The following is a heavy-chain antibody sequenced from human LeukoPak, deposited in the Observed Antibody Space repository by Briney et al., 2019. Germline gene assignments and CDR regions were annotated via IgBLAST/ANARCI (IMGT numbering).Heavy chain of an antibody. CDR1: GFTFNSFA. D-gene: IGHD1-26*01. V-gene: IGHV3-23*05. Sequence: PGGSLRLSCAASGFTFNSFAMSWVRQAPGKGLEWVSAIHTSGDTCYADSVKGRFTVSRDNAKNSLYLQMNSLRDEDTAVYYCARAGQGGSGSYYGRYYYDYWGQGTLVTVSS. J-gene: IGHJ4*02. CDR2: IHTSGDT. CDR3: ARAGQGGSGSYYGRYYYDY.